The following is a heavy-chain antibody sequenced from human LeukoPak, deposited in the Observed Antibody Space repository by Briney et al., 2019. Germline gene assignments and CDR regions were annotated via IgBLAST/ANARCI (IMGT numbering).Heavy chain of an antibody. D-gene: IGHD2-21*01. Sequence: PGGSLRLSCVGSGFTFRSHAMSWVRQAPAKGLEFVSGIYENGGTTYYADSVKGRFSISRDSSKNTLYLQMDSLRGEDTAVYYCAKDFRIGYSAHFDYWGQGALVTVSS. CDR1: GFTFRSHA. CDR3: AKDFRIGYSAHFDY. J-gene: IGHJ4*02. CDR2: IYENGGTT. V-gene: IGHV3-23*01.